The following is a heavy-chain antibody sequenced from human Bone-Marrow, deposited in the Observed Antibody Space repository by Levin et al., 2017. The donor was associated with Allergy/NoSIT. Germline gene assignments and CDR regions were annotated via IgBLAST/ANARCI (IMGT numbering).Heavy chain of an antibody. J-gene: IGHJ6*02. CDR2: IIPNFGTP. V-gene: IGHV1-69*13. CDR1: GDTFNNYV. D-gene: IGHD3-3*01. CDR3: ARPPRGAGWSGMNV. Sequence: GASVKVSCKASGDTFNNYVMKWVRQAPGQGLEWMGVIIPNFGTPNYAPKLQGRVTITADASTSTVYMELSRLRSDDTAIYYCARPPRGAGWSGMNVWGQGTTVIVSS.